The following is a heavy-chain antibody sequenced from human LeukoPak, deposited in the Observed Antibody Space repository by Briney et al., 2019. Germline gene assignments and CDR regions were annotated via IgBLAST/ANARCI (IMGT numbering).Heavy chain of an antibody. CDR3: ARGHLELRFLGRVYYFDY. CDR2: INHSGST. D-gene: IGHD3-3*01. J-gene: IGHJ4*02. V-gene: IGHV4-34*01. Sequence: KPSETLSLTCTVSGGSISSYYWSWIRQPPGKGLEWIGEINHSGSTNYNPSLKSRVTISVDTSKNQFSLKLSSVTAADTAVYYCARGHLELRFLGRVYYFDYWGQGTLVTVSS. CDR1: GGSISSYY.